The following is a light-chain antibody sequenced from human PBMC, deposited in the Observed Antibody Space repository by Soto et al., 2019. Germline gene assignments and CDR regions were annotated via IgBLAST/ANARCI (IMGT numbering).Light chain of an antibody. CDR1: QSITSSY. J-gene: IGKJ1*01. CDR2: GTI. V-gene: IGKV3-20*01. CDR3: QQYGSPLWP. Sequence: EIVLTQSPGTLSLSPGERATLSCRASQSITSSYLAWYQQKPGQAPRLLISGTISRATGIPDRFSGSGSGTDFTLTISRLEPEDFAVYYCQQYGSPLWPFGQGTKVEIK.